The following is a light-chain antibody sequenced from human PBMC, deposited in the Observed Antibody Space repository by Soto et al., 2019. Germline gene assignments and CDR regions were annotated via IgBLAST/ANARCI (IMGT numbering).Light chain of an antibody. J-gene: IGKJ1*01. Sequence: DIQMTQSPSTLSASVGDRVTITCRASQSISNWLAWYQQKPGKAPKLLIYKASSLQSGVPSRFSGSGSGTDFTLTISSLQPEDFATYYCQQSHSIPWTFGQGTKVDIK. CDR2: KAS. CDR1: QSISNW. CDR3: QQSHSIPWT. V-gene: IGKV1-5*03.